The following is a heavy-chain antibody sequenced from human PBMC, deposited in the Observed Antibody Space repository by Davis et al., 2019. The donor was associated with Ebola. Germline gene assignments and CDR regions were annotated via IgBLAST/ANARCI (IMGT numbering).Heavy chain of an antibody. CDR2: IKSKTNGGTT. V-gene: IGHV3-15*01. Sequence: GESLKISCLASGFTFSDAWMSWVRQAPGKGLEWVGRIKSKTNGGTTDYAAPVKGRFTISRDDSKNTLFLQMNSLKTEDTAVYYCTTTVGVGWGQGTLVTVSS. CDR3: TTTVGVG. J-gene: IGHJ4*02. D-gene: IGHD3-10*01. CDR1: GFTFSDAW.